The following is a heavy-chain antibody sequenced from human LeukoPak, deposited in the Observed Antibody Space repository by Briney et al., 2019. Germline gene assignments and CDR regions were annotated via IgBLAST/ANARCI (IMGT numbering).Heavy chain of an antibody. D-gene: IGHD3-22*01. CDR2: INPSGGST. Sequence: ASVKVSCKASGYTFTSYDMHWVRQPPGQGLEWMGIINPSGGSTSYAQKFQGRVTMTRDTSTSTVYMELSSLRSEDTAVYYCARDRPLYDSSGYYLDYWGQGTLVTVSS. V-gene: IGHV1-46*01. CDR3: ARDRPLYDSSGYYLDY. CDR1: GYTFTSYD. J-gene: IGHJ4*02.